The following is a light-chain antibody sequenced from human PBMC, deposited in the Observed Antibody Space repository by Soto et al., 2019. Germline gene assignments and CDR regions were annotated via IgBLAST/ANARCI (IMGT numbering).Light chain of an antibody. CDR1: QSISSW. V-gene: IGKV1-5*03. J-gene: IGKJ2*01. CDR3: QQYNSYSPYT. Sequence: DIQMTQSPSTLSASVGDRVTITCRASQSISSWLAWYQQKPGKAPKLLINKASSLESGVPSRFSGSESGTEFTLTISSLQPDDFATYYCQQYNSYSPYTFGQGTKLEIK. CDR2: KAS.